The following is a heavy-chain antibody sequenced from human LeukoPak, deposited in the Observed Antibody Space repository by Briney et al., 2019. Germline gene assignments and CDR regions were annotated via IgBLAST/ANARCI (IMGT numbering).Heavy chain of an antibody. CDR3: ARAAATDY. D-gene: IGHD6-25*01. CDR2: ISSSSSTI. CDR1: GFTFSSYE. Sequence: HPGGSLRLSCAASGFTFSSYEMNWVRQAPGKGLEWVSYISSSSSTIYYADSVKGRFTISRDNAKNSLYLQMNSLRAEDTAVYYCARAAATDYWGQGTLVTVSS. J-gene: IGHJ4*02. V-gene: IGHV3-48*01.